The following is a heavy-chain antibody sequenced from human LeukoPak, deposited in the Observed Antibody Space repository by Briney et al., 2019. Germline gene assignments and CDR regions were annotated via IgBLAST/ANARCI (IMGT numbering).Heavy chain of an antibody. CDR2: ISSSSDTI. CDR1: GFTFSDYY. CDR3: AREGSNGYYYDW. J-gene: IGHJ4*02. Sequence: NPGGSLRLSCAASGFTFSDYYMSWIRQAPGKGLEWISYISSSSDTIYYADSVRGRFTISRDNAKNSLYLQMNSLRAEDTAVYYCAREGSNGYYYDWWGQGTLLTVSS. V-gene: IGHV3-11*01. D-gene: IGHD3-22*01.